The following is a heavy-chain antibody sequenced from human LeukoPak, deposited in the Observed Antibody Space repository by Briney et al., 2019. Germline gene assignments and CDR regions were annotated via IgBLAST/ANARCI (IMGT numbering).Heavy chain of an antibody. CDR2: IRPYDGHT. Sequence: ASVKVSCKASGYSFGIYGISWVRQAPGQGLEWMAWIRPYDGHTNYAQNLHARVTLTADMSTSTVYMEMFSLRSDDTAVYYCARDGFWLWYMDVWGKGTTVTVSS. J-gene: IGHJ6*03. CDR1: GYSFGIYG. CDR3: ARDGFWLWYMDV. V-gene: IGHV1-18*04. D-gene: IGHD3-22*01.